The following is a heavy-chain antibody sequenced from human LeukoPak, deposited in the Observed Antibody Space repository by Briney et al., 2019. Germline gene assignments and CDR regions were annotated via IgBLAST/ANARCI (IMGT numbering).Heavy chain of an antibody. CDR3: ARVRRYCSSTSCDNPVGY. D-gene: IGHD2-2*01. J-gene: IGHJ4*02. V-gene: IGHV1-8*01. CDR2: MNPNSGNT. CDR1: GYTFTSYD. Sequence: ASVTVSCKASGYTFTSYDINWVRQATGQGLEWMGWMNPNSGNTGYAQKFQGRVTMTRNTSISTAYIELSSLRSEDTAVYYCARVRRYCSSTSCDNPVGYWGQGTLVTVSS.